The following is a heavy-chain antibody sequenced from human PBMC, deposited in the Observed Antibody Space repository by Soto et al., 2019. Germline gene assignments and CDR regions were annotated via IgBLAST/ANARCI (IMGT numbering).Heavy chain of an antibody. CDR1: GGSISSYY. CDR2: IYYSGST. Sequence: SETLSLTCTVSGGSISSYYWSWIRQPPGKGLEWIGYIYYSGSTNYNPSLKSRVTISVDTSKNQFSLKLSSVTAADTAVYYCARDRRGYYDSSGYYSDYYYGMDVWGQGTTVT. CDR3: ARDRRGYYDSSGYYSDYYYGMDV. J-gene: IGHJ6*02. D-gene: IGHD3-22*01. V-gene: IGHV4-59*01.